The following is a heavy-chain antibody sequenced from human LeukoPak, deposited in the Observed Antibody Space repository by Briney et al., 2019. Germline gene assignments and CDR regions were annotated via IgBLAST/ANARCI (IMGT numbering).Heavy chain of an antibody. D-gene: IGHD3-22*01. CDR3: AKSNDYYDSSGYVDY. CDR2: IDGGGGRT. V-gene: IGHV3-23*01. CDR1: GFAFSSYA. Sequence: GGSLRLSCTASGFAFSSYAMSWVRQAPGVGLEWVSAIDGGGGRTWHADSVRGRFTISRDNSKNTLFMQMNSLRAEDTAVYYCAKSNDYYDSSGYVDYWGQGTLVTVSS. J-gene: IGHJ4*02.